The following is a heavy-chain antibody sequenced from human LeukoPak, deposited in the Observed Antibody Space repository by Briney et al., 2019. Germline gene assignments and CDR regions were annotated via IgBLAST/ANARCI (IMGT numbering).Heavy chain of an antibody. Sequence: GGSLRLSCAASGFAVSSNYMSWVRQAPGKGLEWVSVIYSGGSTYYADSVKGRFTISRDNSKNTLYVQMNSLRAEDTAVYYCARSTSGHNWFDPWGQGTLVTVSS. V-gene: IGHV3-53*01. J-gene: IGHJ5*02. D-gene: IGHD6-25*01. CDR1: GFAVSSNY. CDR3: ARSTSGHNWFDP. CDR2: IYSGGST.